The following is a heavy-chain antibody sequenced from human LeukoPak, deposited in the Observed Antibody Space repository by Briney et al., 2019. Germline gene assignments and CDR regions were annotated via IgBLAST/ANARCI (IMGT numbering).Heavy chain of an antibody. V-gene: IGHV4-30-2*01. J-gene: IGHJ5*02. CDR3: ARASDWFDP. Sequence: TSQTLSLTCAVSGGSISSGGYSWSRIRQPPGKGLEWIGYIYHSGSTYYNPSLKSRVTISVDRSKNQFSLKLSSVTAADTAVYYCARASDWFDPWGQGTLVTVSS. CDR1: GGSISSGGYS. CDR2: IYHSGST.